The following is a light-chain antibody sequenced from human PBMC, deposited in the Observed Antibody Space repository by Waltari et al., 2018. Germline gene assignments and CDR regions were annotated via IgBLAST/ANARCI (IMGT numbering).Light chain of an antibody. CDR3: QQAKSFPLT. CDR2: AAS. CDR1: QGISSW. J-gene: IGKJ4*01. V-gene: IGKV1D-12*01. Sequence: DIQMTQSPYSVFASLGARFTIPCRASQGISSWLVWYQHKPGKAPRVLISAASNLHSEVPSRFSGSGSGTHFTLTISSLQPEDFGTYYCQQAKSFPLTFGGGTRVEMK.